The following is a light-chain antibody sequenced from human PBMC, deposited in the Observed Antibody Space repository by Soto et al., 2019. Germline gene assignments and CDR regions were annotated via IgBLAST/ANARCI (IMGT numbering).Light chain of an antibody. CDR1: SSDVGSYNY. CDR3: NSFTSSSTYV. Sequence: QSVRAQPASVSGSPGQSITIPCTGTSSDVGSYNYVSWYQQHPGKAPKLMIYEVSNRPSGVSNRFPGSKSGNTASLTISGLQAEDETDYYCNSFTSSSTYVFGTGTKVTVL. CDR2: EVS. J-gene: IGLJ1*01. V-gene: IGLV2-14*01.